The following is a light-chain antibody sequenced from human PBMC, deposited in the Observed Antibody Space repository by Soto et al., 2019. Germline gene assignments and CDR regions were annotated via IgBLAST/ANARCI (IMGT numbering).Light chain of an antibody. CDR2: LDYDGSH. J-gene: IGLJ2*01. Sequence: QSVLTQSPSASASLGASVKLTCTLSSGHSSYAIAWHQQQPEKGPRYLMKLDYDGSHTKGDAIPDRFSGSSSGAERYLTISSLQSEDEADYYCQTWGTGIHVVFGGGTKLTVL. V-gene: IGLV4-69*01. CDR3: QTWGTGIHVV. CDR1: SGHSSYA.